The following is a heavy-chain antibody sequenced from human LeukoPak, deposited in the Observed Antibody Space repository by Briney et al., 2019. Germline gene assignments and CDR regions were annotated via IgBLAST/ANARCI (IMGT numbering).Heavy chain of an antibody. CDR2: ISGSGGST. CDR3: AKDDYCGGDCYSYIMDY. J-gene: IGHJ4*02. CDR1: GFTFSSYA. Sequence: PGGSLRLSCAASGFTFSSYAMSWVRQAPGKGLERVSAISGSGGSTYYADSVKGRFTISRDNSKNTLYLQMNSLRAEDTAVYYCAKDDYCGGDCYSYIMDYWGQGTLVTVSS. V-gene: IGHV3-23*01. D-gene: IGHD2-21*02.